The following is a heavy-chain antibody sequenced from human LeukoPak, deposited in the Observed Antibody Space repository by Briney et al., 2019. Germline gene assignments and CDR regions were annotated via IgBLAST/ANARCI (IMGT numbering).Heavy chain of an antibody. Sequence: GGSLRLSCVASGFTFSRYGMHWVRQAPGKGLEWVAIIWYDGSNKYYADSVKRRFTISRDTSKDTLYLQMDSLRADDTAVYYCASGDTTGYSGDAFNIWGQGTMVTVSS. V-gene: IGHV3-33*03. J-gene: IGHJ3*02. CDR3: ASGDTTGYSGDAFNI. CDR2: IWYDGSNK. CDR1: GFTFSRYG. D-gene: IGHD3-22*01.